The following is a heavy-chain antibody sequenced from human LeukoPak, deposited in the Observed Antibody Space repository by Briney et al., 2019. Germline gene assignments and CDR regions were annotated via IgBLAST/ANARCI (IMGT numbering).Heavy chain of an antibody. CDR1: GGTFSSYA. J-gene: IGHJ4*02. CDR2: IIPILGIA. CDR3: ACQYGDYGDY. V-gene: IGHV1-69*04. Sequence: GASVKVSCKASGGTFSSYAISWVRQAPGQGLEWMGRIIPILGIANYAQRFQGRVTITADKSTSTAYMELSSLRSEDTAVYYCACQYGDYGDYWGQGTLVTVSS. D-gene: IGHD4-17*01.